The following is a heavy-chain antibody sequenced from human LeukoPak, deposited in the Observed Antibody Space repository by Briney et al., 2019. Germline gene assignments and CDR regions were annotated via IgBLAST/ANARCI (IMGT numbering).Heavy chain of an antibody. V-gene: IGHV1-2*02. D-gene: IGHD3-10*01. CDR2: INLNSGDT. Sequence: ASVKVSCKASGYTFTDYYIHWVRQAPGQGLEWMGWINLNSGDTYYAQNFQDRVTMTGDTSISTAYLELSSLRSDDTAMYYCARTRRYYDSGSYYDYWGQGTLVTVSS. CDR3: ARTRRYYDSGSYYDY. J-gene: IGHJ4*02. CDR1: GYTFTDYY.